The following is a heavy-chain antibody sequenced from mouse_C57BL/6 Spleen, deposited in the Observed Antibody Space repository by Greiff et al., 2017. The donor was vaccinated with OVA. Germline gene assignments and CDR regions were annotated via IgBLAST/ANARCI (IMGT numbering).Heavy chain of an antibody. Sequence: QVQLQQPGAELVKPGASVKLSCKASGYTFTSYWMQWVKQRPGQGLEWIGEIDPSDSYTNYNQKFKGKATLTVDTSSSTAYMQLSSLTSEDSAVYYGARFGTTDPSYWYFDVWGTGTTVTVSS. CDR1: GYTFTSYW. D-gene: IGHD1-1*01. J-gene: IGHJ1*03. CDR2: IDPSDSYT. V-gene: IGHV1-50*01. CDR3: ARFGTTDPSYWYFDV.